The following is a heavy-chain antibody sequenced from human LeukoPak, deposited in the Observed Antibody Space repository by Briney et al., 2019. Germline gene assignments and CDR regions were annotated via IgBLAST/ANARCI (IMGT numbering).Heavy chain of an antibody. CDR1: GGTFSSYA. CDR3: ATSRAKEDCSSTSCYLYDKYYYYGMAV. CDR2: IIPILGIA. Sequence: SVKVSCKASGGTFSSYAISWVRQAPGQGLEWMGRIIPILGIANYAQKFQGRVTITADKSTSTAYMELSSLRSEDTAVYYCATSRAKEDCSSTSCYLYDKYYYYGMAVWGQGTTVTVSS. V-gene: IGHV1-69*04. D-gene: IGHD2-2*01. J-gene: IGHJ6*02.